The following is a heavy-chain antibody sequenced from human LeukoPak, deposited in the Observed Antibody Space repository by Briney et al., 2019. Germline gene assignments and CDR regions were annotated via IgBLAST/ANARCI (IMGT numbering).Heavy chain of an antibody. CDR3: ARTTEAHSWRTRYYDYYMDV. CDR2: IYYSGST. V-gene: IGHV4-59*01. J-gene: IGHJ6*03. Sequence: PGGSLRLSCAASGFTFSSYWMSWVRQAPGKGLEWIGYIYYSGSTNYNPSLKSRVTISVDTSKNQFSLKLSSVTAADTAVYYCARTTEAHSWRTRYYDYYMDVWGKGTTVTVSS. CDR1: GFTFSSYW. D-gene: IGHD6-13*01.